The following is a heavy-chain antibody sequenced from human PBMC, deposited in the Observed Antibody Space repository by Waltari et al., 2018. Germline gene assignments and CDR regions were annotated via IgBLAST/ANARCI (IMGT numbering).Heavy chain of an antibody. J-gene: IGHJ4*02. CDR2: IRYDGSNK. CDR3: AKCSGGSCRFFDY. V-gene: IGHV3-30*02. CDR1: GSSSSSCV. Sequence: QRQLFESGGGVVQPGGCLRLYGAAAGSSSSSCVVLWLRQAPGKGLEWVAFIRYDGSNKYYADSVKGRFTISRDNSKNTLYLQMNSLRAEDTAVYYCAKCSGGSCRFFDYWGQGTLVTVSS. D-gene: IGHD2-15*01.